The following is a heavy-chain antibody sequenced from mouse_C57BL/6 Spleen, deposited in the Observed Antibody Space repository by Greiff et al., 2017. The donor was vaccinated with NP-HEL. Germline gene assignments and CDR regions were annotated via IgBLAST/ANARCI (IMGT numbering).Heavy chain of an antibody. CDR1: GYTFTSYW. D-gene: IGHD1-1*01. V-gene: IGHV1-52*01. CDR2: IDPSDSET. Sequence: VQLQQPGAELVRPGSSVKLSCKASGYTFTSYWMHWVKQRPIQGLEWIGNIDPSDSETHYNQKFKDKATLTVDKSSSTAYMQLSSLTSEDSAVYYCARSEGRGPYAMDYWGQGTSVTVSS. J-gene: IGHJ4*01. CDR3: ARSEGRGPYAMDY.